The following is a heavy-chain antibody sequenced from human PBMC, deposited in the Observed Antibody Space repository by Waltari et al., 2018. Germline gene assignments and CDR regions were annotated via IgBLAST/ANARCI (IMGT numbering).Heavy chain of an antibody. Sequence: EVQLVETGGGLIQPGGSLRLSCSASGFTVSSNYMSCVRQAHGKGLEWVSVIYSGGSTYYADSVKGRFTISRDNSKNTLYLQMNSLRAEDTAVYYGARESPRYCSGGSCYFDYWGQGTLVTVSS. D-gene: IGHD2-15*01. J-gene: IGHJ4*02. CDR3: ARESPRYCSGGSCYFDY. CDR2: IYSGGST. CDR1: GFTVSSNY. V-gene: IGHV3-53*02.